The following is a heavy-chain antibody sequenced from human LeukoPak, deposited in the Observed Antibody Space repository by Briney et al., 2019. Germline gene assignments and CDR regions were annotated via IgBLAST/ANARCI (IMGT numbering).Heavy chain of an antibody. Sequence: GGSLRLSCAASGFTFDDYAMHWVRQVPGKGLDWVAGISWNSGIIVYADSVKGRFTISRDSAKNSLYLQMNSLRPEDTALYYCAKVAAYSSGWYGSWGQGTLVTVSS. CDR3: AKVAAYSSGWYGS. V-gene: IGHV3-9*01. CDR2: ISWNSGII. CDR1: GFTFDDYA. D-gene: IGHD6-19*01. J-gene: IGHJ5*01.